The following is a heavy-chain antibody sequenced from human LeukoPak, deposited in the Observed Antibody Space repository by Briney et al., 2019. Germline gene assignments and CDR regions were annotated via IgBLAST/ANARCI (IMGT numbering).Heavy chain of an antibody. Sequence: PSETLSLTCIVSGDSIRSYYWSWIRQPPGRGLEWIGSIYYSGSTYYNPSLKSRVTISVDTSKNQFSLKLSSVTAADTAVYYCARQTAGVAYYYYMDVWGKGTTVTVSS. CDR2: IYYSGST. J-gene: IGHJ6*03. V-gene: IGHV4-39*01. CDR1: GDSIRSYY. CDR3: ARQTAGVAYYYYMDV. D-gene: IGHD1-14*01.